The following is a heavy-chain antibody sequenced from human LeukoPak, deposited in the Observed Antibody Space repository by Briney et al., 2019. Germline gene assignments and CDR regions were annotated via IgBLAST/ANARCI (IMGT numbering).Heavy chain of an antibody. Sequence: GGSLRLSCAASGFTFTSYWIHWVRQAPGKGMVWVSRINSDGRTTIYADDVKGRFTISRDNAKNTLYLQVNSLRAEDTALYYCARGLTAVAVDYWGQGTLVTVSS. CDR3: ARGLTAVAVDY. J-gene: IGHJ4*02. D-gene: IGHD6-19*01. CDR1: GFTFTSYW. CDR2: INSDGRTT. V-gene: IGHV3-74*01.